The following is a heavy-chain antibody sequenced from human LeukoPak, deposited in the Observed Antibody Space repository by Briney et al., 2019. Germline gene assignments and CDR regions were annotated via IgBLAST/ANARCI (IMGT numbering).Heavy chain of an antibody. D-gene: IGHD1-1*01. CDR1: GFTFSSYA. CDR3: AEDQQLQPFHY. J-gene: IGHJ4*02. Sequence: QPGGSLRLSCAASGFTFSSYAMSWVRQAPGKGLEWVSAISGSGGSTYYADSVKGRFTISRDNSKNTLYLQMNSLRAEDTAMYYCAEDQQLQPFHYWGQGTLVTVSS. V-gene: IGHV3-23*01. CDR2: ISGSGGST.